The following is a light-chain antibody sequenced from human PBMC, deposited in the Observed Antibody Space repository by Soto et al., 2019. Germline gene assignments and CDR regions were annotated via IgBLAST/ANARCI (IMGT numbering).Light chain of an antibody. CDR3: QQANKYPIT. V-gene: IGKV1-12*01. Sequence: DVQMTQSPSSVSASLGDRVTITCRASQDVSAWLAWYQQKPGTAPKLLIYAASTLQSGVPSRFSGSGSGTQFTLTINSLQPEDFATYYCQQANKYPITFGQGTRLEI. CDR2: AAS. J-gene: IGKJ5*01. CDR1: QDVSAW.